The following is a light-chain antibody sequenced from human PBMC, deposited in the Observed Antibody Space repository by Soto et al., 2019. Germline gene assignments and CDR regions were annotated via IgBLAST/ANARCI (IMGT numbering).Light chain of an antibody. CDR2: DAS. Sequence: DIQMTQSPSSLPAFIGDRVTITCQASQDISTYLNWYQQKPGKAPKLLIYDASNLEIGVPSRFSGSRSGTDFTFTISSLQPEDIATYYCQQFDRFPITFGQGTRLEIK. J-gene: IGKJ5*01. V-gene: IGKV1-33*01. CDR3: QQFDRFPIT. CDR1: QDISTY.